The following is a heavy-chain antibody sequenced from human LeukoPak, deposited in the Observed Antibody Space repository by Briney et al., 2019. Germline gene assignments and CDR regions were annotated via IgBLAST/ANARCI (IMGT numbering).Heavy chain of an antibody. CDR2: ISAYNGNT. V-gene: IGHV1-18*01. D-gene: IGHD6-19*01. J-gene: IGHJ4*02. CDR3: ARDLAVAGRFDY. Sequence: ASVKVSCKASGYTFTSYGISWVRQAPGQGLEWMGWISAYNGNTNYAQKLQGRVTMTTDTSTSTAYMELRSLRSDDTAVYHCARDLAVAGRFDYWGQGTLVTVSS. CDR1: GYTFTSYG.